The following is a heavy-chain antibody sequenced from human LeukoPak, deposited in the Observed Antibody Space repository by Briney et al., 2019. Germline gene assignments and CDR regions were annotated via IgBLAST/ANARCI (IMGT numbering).Heavy chain of an antibody. CDR2: IYYIGST. D-gene: IGHD6-19*01. V-gene: IGHV4-59*01. Sequence: SETLSLTCTVSGGSISSFYWSWIRQPPGKVLEWIGYIYYIGSTNYNPSLKSRVTISVDTSKNQFSLKLSSVTAADTAVYYCARDRLSSGWYSGFDYWGQGTLVTVSS. J-gene: IGHJ4*02. CDR3: ARDRLSSGWYSGFDY. CDR1: GGSISSFY.